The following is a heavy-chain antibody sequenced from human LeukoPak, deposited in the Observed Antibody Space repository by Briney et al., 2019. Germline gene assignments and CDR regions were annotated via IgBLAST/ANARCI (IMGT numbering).Heavy chain of an antibody. J-gene: IGHJ5*02. CDR1: GXRFTSYC. D-gene: IGHD6-25*01. CDR3: ARRTDSGWKWFDP. Sequence: GDSLKISFKASGXRFTSYCIGWVRQMPGKGLEWMGVIHPGEYERRYSPSFEGQVTISADKSISTAYMQWSSLKASDTAMYYCARRTDSGWKWFDPWGQGTLVTVSS. CDR2: IHPGEYER. V-gene: IGHV5-51*01.